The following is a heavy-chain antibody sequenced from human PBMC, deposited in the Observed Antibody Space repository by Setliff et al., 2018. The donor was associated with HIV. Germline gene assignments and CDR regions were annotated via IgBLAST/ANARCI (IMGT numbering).Heavy chain of an antibody. V-gene: IGHV3-23*01. Sequence: GGSLRLSCAAPGFTFNSYAMSWVRQAPGKGLEWVATMSGSTGDTYYADSVKGRFTISRDNSKNTLSLQMNSLGAEDTAVYYCANRLRGYNKWYYFDYWGQGTLVTVSS. CDR1: GFTFNSYA. J-gene: IGHJ4*02. CDR3: ANRLRGYNKWYYFDY. CDR2: MSGSTGDT. D-gene: IGHD1-1*01.